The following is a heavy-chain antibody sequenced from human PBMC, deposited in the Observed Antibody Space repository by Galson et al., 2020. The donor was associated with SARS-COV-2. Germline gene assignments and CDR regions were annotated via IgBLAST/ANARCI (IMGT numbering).Heavy chain of an antibody. CDR2: INPTSGGA. Sequence: ASVKVSCKASGYKFTDYYMHWVRQAPGQGPECMGWINPTSGGAVSAQTFQGRLTLTTDTSITTAYLQLSSLTSDDTAVYYCARVYYGDKVDLWGQGTLVAVSS. V-gene: IGHV1-2*02. CDR1: GYKFTDYY. CDR3: ARVYYGDKVDL. J-gene: IGHJ5*02. D-gene: IGHD3-10*01.